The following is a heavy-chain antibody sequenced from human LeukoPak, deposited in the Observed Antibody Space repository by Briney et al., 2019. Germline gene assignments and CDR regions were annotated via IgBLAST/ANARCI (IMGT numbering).Heavy chain of an antibody. Sequence: GRSLRLSCAASGFTFDDYAMHWVRQAPGKGLEWVSGISWNSGSVSYADSVKGRFTISRDNAKNSLYLQMNSLRAEDTALYYCAKLGYSSSWSWFDPWGQGTLVTVSS. D-gene: IGHD6-13*01. J-gene: IGHJ5*02. CDR3: AKLGYSSSWSWFDP. V-gene: IGHV3-9*01. CDR1: GFTFDDYA. CDR2: ISWNSGSV.